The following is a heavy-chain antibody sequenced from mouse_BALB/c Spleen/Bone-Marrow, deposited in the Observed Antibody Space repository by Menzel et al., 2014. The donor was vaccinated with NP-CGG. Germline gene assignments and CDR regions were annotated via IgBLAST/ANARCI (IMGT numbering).Heavy chain of an antibody. V-gene: IGHV1S16*01. CDR1: GYTFTSYW. CDR2: INPSNGGT. J-gene: IGHJ2*01. Sequence: QVQLKQSGAELVKPGASVKLSCKASGYTFTSYWTHWVKLRPGQGFEWIGEINPSNGGTNYNEKFKRKATLTVDKSSSTAYMQLSSLTSEDSAVYYCTIGGLDYWGQGTTLTVSS. CDR3: TIGGLDY.